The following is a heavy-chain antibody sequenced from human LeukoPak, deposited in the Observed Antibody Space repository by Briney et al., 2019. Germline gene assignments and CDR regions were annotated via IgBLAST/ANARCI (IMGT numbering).Heavy chain of an antibody. J-gene: IGHJ4*02. CDR2: INPSGGST. Sequence: ASVKVSCKASGYTFTRYYMHWVRQAPEQGLEWMGIINPSGGSTSYAQKFQGRVTMTRDTSTSTVYMELSSMRSEDTAVYYCARGPTKYSSSWHNDYWGQGTLVTVSS. V-gene: IGHV1-46*01. CDR3: ARGPTKYSSSWHNDY. D-gene: IGHD6-13*01. CDR1: GYTFTRYY.